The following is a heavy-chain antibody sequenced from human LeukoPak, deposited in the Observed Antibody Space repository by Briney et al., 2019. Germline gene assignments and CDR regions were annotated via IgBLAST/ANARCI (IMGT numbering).Heavy chain of an antibody. CDR1: GFTFSSYG. CDR3: ARDSRGRSRPYYFDY. V-gene: IGHV3-21*01. D-gene: IGHD1-14*01. Sequence: GGSLRLSCAASGFTFSSYGMSWVRQAPGKGLEWVSSIGSSTSYIYYADSVKGRFTISRDNAKNSLYLQMNSLRVEDTAVYYCARDSRGRSRPYYFDYWGQGILVTVSA. CDR2: IGSSTSYI. J-gene: IGHJ4*02.